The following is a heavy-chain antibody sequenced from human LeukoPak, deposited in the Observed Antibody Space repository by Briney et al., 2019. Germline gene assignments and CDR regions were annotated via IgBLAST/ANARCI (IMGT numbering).Heavy chain of an antibody. D-gene: IGHD3-22*01. CDR2: ISSSSSYI. V-gene: IGHV3-21*01. Sequence: GGSLRLSCAASGFTFSSYGIHWVRQAPGKGLEWVSSISSSSSYIYYADSVKGRFTISRDNAKNSLYLQMNSLRAEDTAVYYCARGPYYYDSSGYYYDALLGVFDYWGQGTLVTVSS. CDR3: ARGPYYYDSSGYYYDALLGVFDY. CDR1: GFTFSSYG. J-gene: IGHJ4*02.